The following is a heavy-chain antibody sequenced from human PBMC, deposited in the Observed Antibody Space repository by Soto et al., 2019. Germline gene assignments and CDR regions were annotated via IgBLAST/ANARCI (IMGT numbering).Heavy chain of an antibody. CDR2: ICCDGGNP. J-gene: IGHJ5*02. CDR1: GFTFSCYG. V-gene: IGHV3-33*06. D-gene: IGHD2-15*01. CDR3: AKARCTSNTCYVPDH. Sequence: PGGSLRLSCAASGFTFSCYGMHWVCQAPGKGLEWVAVICCDGGNPYYADSVKGRFTISRDNPKNTLYLQMSSLRVEDTAIYYCAKARCTSNTCYVPDHWGQGTLVTVSS.